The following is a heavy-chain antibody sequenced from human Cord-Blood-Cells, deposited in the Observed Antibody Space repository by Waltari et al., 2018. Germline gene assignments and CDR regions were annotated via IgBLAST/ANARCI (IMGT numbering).Heavy chain of an antibody. CDR3: AREDCSSTSCYYFDY. CDR2: IYTSGCT. Sequence: QVKLQETGPGLVKPWETLSLTCPVSGGSNSSYYWSWIRKPAGKGLEWIGRIYTSGCTIYNPSLKGRVTMSVDTSKNQFSLKLSSVTAADTAVYYCAREDCSSTSCYYFDYWGQGTLVTVSS. J-gene: IGHJ4*02. V-gene: IGHV4-4*07. D-gene: IGHD2-2*01. CDR1: GGSNSSYY.